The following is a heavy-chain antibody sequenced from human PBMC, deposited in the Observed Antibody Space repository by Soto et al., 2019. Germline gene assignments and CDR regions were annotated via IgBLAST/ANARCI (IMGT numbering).Heavy chain of an antibody. CDR3: AASSGWYHAVAI. V-gene: IGHV3-23*01. CDR2: ISGSGGST. Sequence: EVQLLESGGGLVQPGGSLRLSCAASGFTFSSYAMSWVRQAPGKGLEWVSAISGSGGSTYYADSVKGRFTISRDNSKNTLYLQMNSLRAEDTAVYYCAASSGWYHAVAIWGQGTMVTVSS. D-gene: IGHD6-19*01. CDR1: GFTFSSYA. J-gene: IGHJ3*02.